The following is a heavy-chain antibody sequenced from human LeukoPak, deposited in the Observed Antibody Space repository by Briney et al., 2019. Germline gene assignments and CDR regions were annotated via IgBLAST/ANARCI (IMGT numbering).Heavy chain of an antibody. J-gene: IGHJ3*02. Sequence: GASVKVSCKASGYTFTGYYMHWVRQAPGQGLEWMGWINPNSGGTNYAQKFQGRVTMTRDTSISTAYMELSRLRSDDTAVYYCARDRIISPLILPYCGGDCFGEEDAFDIWGQGTMVTVSS. CDR1: GYTFTGYY. D-gene: IGHD2-21*02. V-gene: IGHV1-2*02. CDR3: ARDRIISPLILPYCGGDCFGEEDAFDI. CDR2: INPNSGGT.